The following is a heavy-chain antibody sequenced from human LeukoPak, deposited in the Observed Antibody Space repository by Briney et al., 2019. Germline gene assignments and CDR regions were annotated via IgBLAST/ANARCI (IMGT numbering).Heavy chain of an antibody. CDR2: IWYDGSNK. CDR3: ARGWGYYYGSGSPNSMDV. CDR1: GFTFSSYG. Sequence: GGSLRLSCAASGFTFSSYGMHWVRQAPGNGLEWVAVIWYDGSNKYYADSVKGRFTISRDNSKNTLYLQMNSLRAEDTAVYYCARGWGYYYGSGSPNSMDVWGQGTTVTVSS. D-gene: IGHD3-10*01. V-gene: IGHV3-33*01. J-gene: IGHJ6*02.